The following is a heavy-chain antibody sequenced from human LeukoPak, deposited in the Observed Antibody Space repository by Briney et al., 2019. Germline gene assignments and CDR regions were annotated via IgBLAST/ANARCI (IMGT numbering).Heavy chain of an antibody. J-gene: IGHJ3*02. CDR1: GFTFSSYW. CDR3: ARGSPYYDFWSGYHRDAFDI. D-gene: IGHD3-3*01. V-gene: IGHV4-34*01. CDR2: INHSGIT. Sequence: GSLRLSCAASGFTFSSYWMSWVRQPPGKGLEWIGEINHSGITNYNPSLKSRVTISVDTSKNQFSLKLSSVTAADTAVYYCARGSPYYDFWSGYHRDAFDIWGQGTMVTVSS.